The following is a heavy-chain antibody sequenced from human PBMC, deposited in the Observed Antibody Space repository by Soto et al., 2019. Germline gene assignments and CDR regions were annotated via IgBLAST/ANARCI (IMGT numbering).Heavy chain of an antibody. J-gene: IGHJ4*02. CDR1: GFTFSGYA. CDR3: VKAKYSRSWHYTY. Sequence: GGSLRLSCSASGFTFSGYAMHWVRQAPGKGLEYVSAISSNGGSTYYADSVKGRFTISRDNSKNTLYLQMSSLRAEDTAVYYCVKAKYSRSWHYTYWGQGTLVTVSS. V-gene: IGHV3-64D*06. CDR2: ISSNGGST. D-gene: IGHD6-13*01.